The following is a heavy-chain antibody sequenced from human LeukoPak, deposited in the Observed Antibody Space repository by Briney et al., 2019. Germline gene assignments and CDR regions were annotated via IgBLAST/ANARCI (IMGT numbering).Heavy chain of an antibody. J-gene: IGHJ6*02. Sequence: EGSLRLSCAASGFTFSSYAMSWVRQAPGKGLEWVSAISGSGGSTYYADSVKGRFTISRDNSKNTLYLQMNSLRAEDTAVYYCANQLTYYYGSGSYIHYYGMDVWGQGTTVTVSS. D-gene: IGHD3-10*01. V-gene: IGHV3-23*01. CDR1: GFTFSSYA. CDR3: ANQLTYYYGSGSYIHYYGMDV. CDR2: ISGSGGST.